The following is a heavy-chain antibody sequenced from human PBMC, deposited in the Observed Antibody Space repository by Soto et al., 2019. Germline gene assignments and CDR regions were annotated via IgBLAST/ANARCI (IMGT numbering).Heavy chain of an antibody. Sequence: QVQLVESGGGVVQPGRSLRLSCAASGFTFSSYGMHWVRQAPGKGLEWVAVIWYDGSNKYYADSVKGRFTISRDNSKNTLYLQMNSLGAEDTAVYYCARDGGGLVVPASSFDYWGQGTLVTVSS. CDR2: IWYDGSNK. D-gene: IGHD2-2*01. J-gene: IGHJ4*02. V-gene: IGHV3-33*01. CDR1: GFTFSSYG. CDR3: ARDGGGLVVPASSFDY.